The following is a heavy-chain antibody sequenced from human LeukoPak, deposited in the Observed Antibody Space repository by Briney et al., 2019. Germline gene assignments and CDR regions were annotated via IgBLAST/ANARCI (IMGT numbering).Heavy chain of an antibody. CDR1: GFTFSSYA. Sequence: GGSLRLSCAASGFTFSSYAVSWVRQAPGKGLEWVSAISGSGGSTYYADSVKGRFTISRDNSKNTLYLQMNSLRAEDTAVYYCAKRPHCTGGVCYSIDYWGQGTLVTVSS. D-gene: IGHD2-8*02. CDR2: ISGSGGST. J-gene: IGHJ4*02. CDR3: AKRPHCTGGVCYSIDY. V-gene: IGHV3-23*01.